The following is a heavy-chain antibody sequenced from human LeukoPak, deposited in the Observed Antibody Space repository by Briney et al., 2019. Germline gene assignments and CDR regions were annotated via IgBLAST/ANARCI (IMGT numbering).Heavy chain of an antibody. CDR1: GGSFSGYY. Sequence: PSETLSLTCAVYGGSFSGYYWSWIRQPPGKGLEWIGEINHSGSTNYNPSLKSRVTISVDTSKNQFSLKLSSVTAADTAVYYCARPGYRGYSYGSYYYYYMDVWGKGTTVTISS. J-gene: IGHJ6*03. D-gene: IGHD5-18*01. CDR3: ARPGYRGYSYGSYYYYYMDV. CDR2: INHSGST. V-gene: IGHV4-34*01.